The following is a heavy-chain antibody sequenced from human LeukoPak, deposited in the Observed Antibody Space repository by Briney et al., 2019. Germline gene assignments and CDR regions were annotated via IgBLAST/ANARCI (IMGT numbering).Heavy chain of an antibody. CDR3: AGWGVHYDFWSGYRSAFDI. V-gene: IGHV4-39*07. J-gene: IGHJ3*02. D-gene: IGHD3-3*01. Sequence: SETLSLTCTVSGGSISSSSCYWGWIRQPPGKGLEWIGSIYYSGSTYYNPSLKSRVTISVDTSKNQFSLKLSSVTAADTAVYYCAGWGVHYDFWSGYRSAFDIWGQGTMVTVSS. CDR2: IYYSGST. CDR1: GGSISSSSCY.